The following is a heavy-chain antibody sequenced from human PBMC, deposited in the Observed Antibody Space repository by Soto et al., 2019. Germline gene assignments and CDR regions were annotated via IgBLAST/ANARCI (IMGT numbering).Heavy chain of an antibody. J-gene: IGHJ3*02. CDR3: AREALGYGDYDALDI. Sequence: AASVKVSCKASGYTFTSYYMHWVRQAPGQGLEWMGIINPSGGSTSYAQKFQGRVTMTRDTSTSTVYMELSSLRSGDTAVYYCAREALGYGDYDALDIWGQGTMVTVSS. V-gene: IGHV1-46*03. CDR1: GYTFTSYY. D-gene: IGHD4-17*01. CDR2: INPSGGST.